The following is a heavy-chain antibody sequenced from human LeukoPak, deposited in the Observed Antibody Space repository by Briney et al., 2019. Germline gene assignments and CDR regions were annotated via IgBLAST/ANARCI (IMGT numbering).Heavy chain of an antibody. CDR3: AGGDSGSYYFDY. Sequence: GGSLRLSCAASGFTFSSYEMNWVRQAPGKGLEWVSYISSSGSTIYYADSVKGRFTISRDNAKNSLYLQMNSLRAEDTAVYYCAGGDSGSYYFDYWGQGTLVTVSS. CDR1: GFTFSSYE. V-gene: IGHV3-48*03. CDR2: ISSSGSTI. J-gene: IGHJ4*02. D-gene: IGHD1-26*01.